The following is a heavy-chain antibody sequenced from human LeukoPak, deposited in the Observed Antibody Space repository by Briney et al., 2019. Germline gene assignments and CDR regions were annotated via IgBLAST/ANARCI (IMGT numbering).Heavy chain of an antibody. J-gene: IGHJ6*02. CDR1: GPSLSGFY. Sequence: SETMSLTCPVYGPSLSGFYCRWIRQPPGKGLEWIGEINHSGSTNYNPSLKSRVTISVDTSKNQFSLKVSAVTAADTAVYYCARGVVHSSGMPYAMVVWGQGTTVTVSS. CDR3: ARGVVHSSGMPYAMVV. V-gene: IGHV4-34*01. CDR2: INHSGST. D-gene: IGHD3-22*01.